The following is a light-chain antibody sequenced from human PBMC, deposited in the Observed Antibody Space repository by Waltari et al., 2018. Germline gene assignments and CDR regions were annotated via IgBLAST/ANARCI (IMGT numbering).Light chain of an antibody. CDR2: GAS. J-gene: IGKJ4*01. CDR1: QSFSSSY. V-gene: IGKV3-20*01. Sequence: EIVLTQSPGTLSLSPGERATLSCRASQSFSSSYLAWDQQKPGQAPRLLIYGASSRATGIPDRFSGSGSGTDFTLTISRLEPEDFAMFYCQQYGSSTGLTFGGGTKVEIK. CDR3: QQYGSSTGLT.